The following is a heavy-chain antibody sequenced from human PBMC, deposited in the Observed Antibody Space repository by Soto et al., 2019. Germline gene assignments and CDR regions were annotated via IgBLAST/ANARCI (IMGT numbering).Heavy chain of an antibody. V-gene: IGHV1-18*01. CDR1: GYTFTSYG. J-gene: IGHJ5*02. CDR2: ISVYNGNT. CDR3: ARDRIRFLEWPGGFDP. Sequence: GASVKVSCKASGYTFTSYGISWVRQAPGQGFYWMGWISVYNGNTNYAQKLQGRVTMTTDTSTSTAYMELRSLRSDDTAVYYCARDRIRFLEWPGGFDPWGQGTLVTVSS. D-gene: IGHD3-3*01.